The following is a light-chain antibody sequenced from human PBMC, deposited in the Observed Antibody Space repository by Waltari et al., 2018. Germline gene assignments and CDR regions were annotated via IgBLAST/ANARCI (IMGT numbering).Light chain of an antibody. CDR1: QRISDW. V-gene: IGKV1-5*03. Sequence: DIQMTQSPSSLLASIGDRITVTCRASQRISDWLAWYQQKTGKTPQRLIYKASILESGVPSRFSGSASGTELPLTISSLQPDDCATYYCQQYDTYSTFGPGTKVDIK. CDR3: QQYDTYST. J-gene: IGKJ3*01. CDR2: KAS.